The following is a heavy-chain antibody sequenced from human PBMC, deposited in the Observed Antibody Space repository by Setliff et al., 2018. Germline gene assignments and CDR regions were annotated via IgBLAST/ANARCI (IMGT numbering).Heavy chain of an antibody. J-gene: IGHJ4*02. CDR2: TRNKVSGYIT. CDR1: GFTLSDYS. D-gene: IGHD2-21*01. V-gene: IGHV3-72*01. Sequence: QPGGSLRLSCATSGFTLSDYSMDWVRQAPGKGLEWVGRTRNKVSGYITEYAASVKGRFTISRDDSKNSVFLQMNSLKTEDTAVYYCARAIPGGRLYYFDHWGQGTLVTVSS. CDR3: ARAIPGGRLYYFDH.